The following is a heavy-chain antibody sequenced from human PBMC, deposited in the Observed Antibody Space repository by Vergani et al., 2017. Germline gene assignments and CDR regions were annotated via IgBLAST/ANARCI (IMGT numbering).Heavy chain of an antibody. D-gene: IGHD3-3*01. CDR1: GGSFSTGGQS. J-gene: IGHJ5*02. CDR3: ARDVSGYDFWSGYYRGWFDP. Sequence: QVQLQESGPGLVKPSQTLSLTCTVSGGSFSTGGQSWTWLRQSAGKGLEWIGRIYTSGATNYNPSLRSRAIMSVDASKKQFSLKLTSVTAADTAVYYCARDVSGYDFWSGYYRGWFDPWGQGTLVTVSS. CDR2: IYTSGAT. V-gene: IGHV4-61*02.